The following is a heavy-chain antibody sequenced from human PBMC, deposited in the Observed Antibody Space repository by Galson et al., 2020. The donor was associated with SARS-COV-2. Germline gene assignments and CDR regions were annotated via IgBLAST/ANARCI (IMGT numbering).Heavy chain of an antibody. D-gene: IGHD3-22*01. V-gene: IGHV2-70*01. CDR3: ARITWYYYDSSGYSPGAFDI. Sequence: SGPTLVKPTQTLTLTCTFSGFSLSTSGMCVSWIRQPPGKALEWLALIDWDDDKYYSTSLKTRLTISKDTSKNQVVLTMTNMDPVDTATYYCARITWYYYDSSGYSPGAFDIWGQGTMVTVSS. CDR1: GFSLSTSGMC. J-gene: IGHJ3*02. CDR2: IDWDDDK.